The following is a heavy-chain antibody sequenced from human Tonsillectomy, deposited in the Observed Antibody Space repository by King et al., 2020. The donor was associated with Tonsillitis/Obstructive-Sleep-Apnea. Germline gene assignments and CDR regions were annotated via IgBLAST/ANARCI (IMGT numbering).Heavy chain of an antibody. CDR3: ARPAVAGTTVGAGSAPYDY. V-gene: IGHV5-51*01. J-gene: IGHJ4*02. D-gene: IGHD6-19*01. CDR1: GYIFTSYW. CDR2: IYPGDSDT. Sequence: QLVQSGAEVKKPGESLKLSCKGSGYIFTSYWIGWVRQMPGKGLEWMGIIYPGDSDTRYSPSFQGQVTISADKSISTAYLQWSSLKASDTAMYYCARPAVAGTTVGAGSAPYDYWGQGTLVTVSS.